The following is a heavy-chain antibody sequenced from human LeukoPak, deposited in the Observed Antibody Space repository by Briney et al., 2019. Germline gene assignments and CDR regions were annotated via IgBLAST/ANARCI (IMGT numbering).Heavy chain of an antibody. V-gene: IGHV4-34*01. Sequence: SETLSLTCAVYGGSFSGYYWSWIRQPPGKGLEWIGEINHSGSTNYNPSLKSRVTISVDTSKNQFSLKLSSVTAADTAVYYCARALGAFDIWGQGTMVTVSS. CDR3: ARALGAFDI. CDR2: INHSGST. CDR1: GGSFSGYY. J-gene: IGHJ3*02. D-gene: IGHD3-16*01.